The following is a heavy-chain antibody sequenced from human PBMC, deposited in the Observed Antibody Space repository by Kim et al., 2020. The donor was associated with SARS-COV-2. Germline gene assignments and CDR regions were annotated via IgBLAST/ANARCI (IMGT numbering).Heavy chain of an antibody. V-gene: IGHV4-34*01. J-gene: IGHJ1*01. CDR3: ASGSVFDYGSGSLHEYFQH. CDR1: GGSFSGYY. Sequence: SETLSLTCAVYGGSFSGYYWSWIRQPPGKGLEWIGEINHSGSTNYNPSLKSRVTISVDTSKNQFSLKLSSVTAADTAVYYCASGSVFDYGSGSLHEYFQHWGQGTLVTVSS. D-gene: IGHD3-10*01. CDR2: INHSGST.